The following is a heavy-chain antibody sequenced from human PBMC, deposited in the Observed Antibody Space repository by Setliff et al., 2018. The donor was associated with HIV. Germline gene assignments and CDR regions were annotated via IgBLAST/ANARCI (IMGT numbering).Heavy chain of an antibody. D-gene: IGHD3-10*01. CDR2: MMTIFSTT. J-gene: IGHJ3*01. CDR3: ATEGAGGSYQRASALDV. CDR1: AGSFSIFA. V-gene: IGHV1-69*05. Sequence: SVKVSCKSSAGSFSIFAINWVRQAPGQGLEWMGGMMTIFSTTNYARKFQGRVTISTDESTGTAYMELSNLRSEDTAVYYCATEGAGGSYQRASALDVWGQGTMVTVSS.